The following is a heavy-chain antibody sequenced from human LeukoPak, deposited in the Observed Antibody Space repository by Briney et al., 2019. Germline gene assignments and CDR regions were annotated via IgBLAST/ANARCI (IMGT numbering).Heavy chain of an antibody. Sequence: GGSLRLSCAASGFTFSSYGMHWVRQAPGKGLEFVSAISKNGRNTYYGNSMKGRFTISRDISKNTLYLQMGSLRPEDMAVYYCARVDSGSACASWGQGILVTVSS. CDR2: ISKNGRNT. V-gene: IGHV3-64*01. CDR1: GFTFSSYG. D-gene: IGHD6-19*01. CDR3: ARVDSGSACAS. J-gene: IGHJ1*01.